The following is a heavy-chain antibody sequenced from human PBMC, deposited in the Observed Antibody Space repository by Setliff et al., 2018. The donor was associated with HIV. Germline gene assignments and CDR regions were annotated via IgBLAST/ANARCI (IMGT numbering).Heavy chain of an antibody. Sequence: ASVKVSCKPSGYTFTGHYVHWVRQAPGQGLEWMGWINPNSGATNYAQKFQGRVTMTRDTSIRTAYMELSGLRSDDTAIYYCAKEGKQWLVMPVNWFDPWGPGTPVTV. CDR1: GYTFTGHY. D-gene: IGHD6-19*01. CDR2: INPNSGAT. CDR3: AKEGKQWLVMPVNWFDP. V-gene: IGHV1-2*02. J-gene: IGHJ5*02.